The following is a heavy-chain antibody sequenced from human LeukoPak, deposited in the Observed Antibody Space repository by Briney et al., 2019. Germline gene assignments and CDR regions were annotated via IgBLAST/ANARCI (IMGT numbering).Heavy chain of an antibody. CDR1: RGSISTFY. CDR3: ARGRSYSSGWLVDY. CDR2: IFASRTA. Sequence: SETLSPTCTVSRGSISTFYWSWIRQPAGKGLEWIGRIFASRTANYSPSLKSRITLSVDTSKNVVSLKLTSVTAADTAVYYCARGRSYSSGWLVDYWGQGTPVTVSS. D-gene: IGHD6-19*01. V-gene: IGHV4-4*07. J-gene: IGHJ4*02.